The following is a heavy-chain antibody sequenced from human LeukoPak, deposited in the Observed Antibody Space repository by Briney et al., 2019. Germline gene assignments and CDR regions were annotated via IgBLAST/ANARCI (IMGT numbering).Heavy chain of an antibody. CDR1: GGSFSGYY. V-gene: IGHV4-34*01. CDR3: ARVQIAVALYYFDY. J-gene: IGHJ4*02. Sequence: SETLSLTCAVYGGSFSGYYWSWIRQPPGKGLEWIGEINHSGSTNYNPSLKSRVTISVDTSKNQFSLKLSSVTAADTAVYYCARVQIAVALYYFDYWGQGTLVTVSS. CDR2: INHSGST. D-gene: IGHD6-19*01.